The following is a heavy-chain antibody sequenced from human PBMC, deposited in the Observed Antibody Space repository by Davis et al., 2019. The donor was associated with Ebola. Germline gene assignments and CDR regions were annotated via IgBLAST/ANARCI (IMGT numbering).Heavy chain of an antibody. J-gene: IGHJ4*02. CDR1: GFTFSSYE. D-gene: IGHD6-13*01. CDR3: ATLLGIAAADPFDY. Sequence: PGGSLRLSCAASGFTFSSYEMNWVRQAPGKGLEWVSYISSSGSTIYYADSVKGRFTISRDNAKNSLYLQMNSLRAEDTAVYYCATLLGIAAADPFDYWGQGTLVTVSS. CDR2: ISSSGSTI. V-gene: IGHV3-48*03.